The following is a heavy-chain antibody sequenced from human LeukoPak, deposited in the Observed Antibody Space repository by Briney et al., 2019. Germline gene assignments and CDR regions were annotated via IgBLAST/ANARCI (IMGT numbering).Heavy chain of an antibody. D-gene: IGHD4-17*01. J-gene: IGHJ4*02. Sequence: GGSLRLSCEASGFTFHSYWMSWVRQAPGKGLEWVAVISYDGSNKYYADSVKGRFTISRDNSKNTLYLQMNSLRAEDTAVYYCAGNYGDYVVYFDYWGQGTLVTVSS. CDR2: ISYDGSNK. CDR1: GFTFHSYW. V-gene: IGHV3-30-3*01. CDR3: AGNYGDYVVYFDY.